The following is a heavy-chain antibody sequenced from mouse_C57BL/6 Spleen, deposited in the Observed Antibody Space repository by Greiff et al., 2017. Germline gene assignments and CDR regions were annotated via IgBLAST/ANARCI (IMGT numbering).Heavy chain of an antibody. CDR2: INYDGSST. V-gene: IGHV5-16*01. CDR1: GFTFSDYY. Sequence: VQLKESEGGLVQPGSSMKLSCTASGFTFSDYYMAWVRQVPEKGLEWVANINYDGSSTYYLDSLKSRFIISRDNAKNILYLQMSSLKSEDTATYYCASYDGYSYAMDYWGQGTSVTVSS. J-gene: IGHJ4*01. D-gene: IGHD2-3*01. CDR3: ASYDGYSYAMDY.